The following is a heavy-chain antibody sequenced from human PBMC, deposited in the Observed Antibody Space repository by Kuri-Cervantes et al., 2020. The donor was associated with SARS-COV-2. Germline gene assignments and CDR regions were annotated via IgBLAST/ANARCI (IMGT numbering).Heavy chain of an antibody. D-gene: IGHD3-10*01. CDR1: GYTFTGYY. CDR2: INPNSGGT. J-gene: IGHJ3*02. V-gene: IGHV1-2*02. CDR3: ARAFGWADAFDI. Sequence: ASVKVSCKASGYTFTGYYMHWVRQAPEQGLEWMGWINPNSGGTNYAQKFQGRVTMTRDTSISTAYMELSRLRSDDTAVYYCARAFGWADAFDIWGQGTIVTVSS.